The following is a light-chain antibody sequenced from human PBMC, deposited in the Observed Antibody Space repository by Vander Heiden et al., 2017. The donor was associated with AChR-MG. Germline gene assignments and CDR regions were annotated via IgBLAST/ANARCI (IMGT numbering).Light chain of an antibody. CDR3: QAWDSSIVV. CDR1: KLGDKY. J-gene: IGLJ2*01. Sequence: SYELPQPLSLSVSPGQTASITCSGDKLGDKYAFWCQKKPGQSPVVVIYQDNKRTSGIPERFSGSNSGNTATLTISGTQAMDEADYYCQAWDSSIVVFGGGTNLTVL. V-gene: IGLV3-1*01. CDR2: QDN.